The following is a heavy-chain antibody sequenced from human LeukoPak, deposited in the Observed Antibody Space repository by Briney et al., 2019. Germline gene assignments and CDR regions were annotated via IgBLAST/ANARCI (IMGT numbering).Heavy chain of an antibody. CDR1: GVSISSSSYY. CDR2: IYYSGST. Sequence: SETLSLTCTVSGVSISSSSYYWGWIRQPPGKGLEWIGSIYYSGSTYYNPSLKSRVTISVDTSKNQFSLKLSSVTAADTAVYYCARSAIRFLPFDPWGQGTLVTVSS. J-gene: IGHJ5*02. V-gene: IGHV4-39*01. CDR3: ARSAIRFLPFDP. D-gene: IGHD3-3*01.